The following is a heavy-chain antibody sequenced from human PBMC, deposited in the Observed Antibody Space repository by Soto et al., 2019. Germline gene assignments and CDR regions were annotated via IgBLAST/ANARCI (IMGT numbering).Heavy chain of an antibody. CDR1: GGSIRSGGNY. V-gene: IGHV4-39*01. Sequence: PETLSLTCTVSGGSIRSGGNYWGWLRQPPGKGLEWIGSIFYSGSTYYNPSLKSRVTISVDTSKNQFSLKLSSGTAADTAVYYCARHLTYCSAGCYYYDFPYDCMDVWGQGSTDIVSA. D-gene: IGHD2-15*01. J-gene: IGHJ6*01. CDR2: IFYSGST. CDR3: ARHLTYCSAGCYYYDFPYDCMDV.